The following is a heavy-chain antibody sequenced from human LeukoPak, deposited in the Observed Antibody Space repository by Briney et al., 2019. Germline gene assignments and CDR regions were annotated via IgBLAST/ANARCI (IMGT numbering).Heavy chain of an antibody. CDR1: GFTFSSYS. V-gene: IGHV3-21*01. J-gene: IGHJ4*02. Sequence: GGSLRLSCAASGFTFSSYSMSWVRQAPGKGLEWVSSISTRSNYIYYADSVKGRFTISRDNAKNSLYLQMNSLRAEDTAVYYCARGGGGTYPFGYWGQGTLVTVSS. CDR2: ISTRSNYI. CDR3: ARGGGGTYPFGY. D-gene: IGHD1-26*01.